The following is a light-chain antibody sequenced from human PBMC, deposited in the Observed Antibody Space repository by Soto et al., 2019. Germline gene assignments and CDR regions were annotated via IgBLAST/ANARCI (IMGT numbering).Light chain of an antibody. Sequence: DTQITQSTSSLSASVGDRVTMTCRTSQSISSYLNWYQQRPGKAPKLLIYAASSLQSGVPSRFSGSGSGTDFSLTISSLQPEDFATYYCPQSFGTPLTFGGGTKVDIK. CDR2: AAS. CDR3: PQSFGTPLT. CDR1: QSISSY. J-gene: IGKJ4*01. V-gene: IGKV1-39*01.